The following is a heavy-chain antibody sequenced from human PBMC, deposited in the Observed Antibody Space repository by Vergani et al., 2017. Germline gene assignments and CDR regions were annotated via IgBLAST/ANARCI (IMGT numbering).Heavy chain of an antibody. J-gene: IGHJ4*02. CDR3: ARDGIAAATPNTDY. CDR2: INHSGST. CDR1: GGSFSGYY. D-gene: IGHD6-13*01. Sequence: QVQLQQWGAGLLKPSETLSLTCAVYGGSFSGYYWSWIRQPPGKGLEWIGEINHSGSTNYNPSLKSRVTISVDTSKNQFSLKLSSVTAADTAVYYCARDGIAAATPNTDYWGQGTLVTVSS. V-gene: IGHV4-34*01.